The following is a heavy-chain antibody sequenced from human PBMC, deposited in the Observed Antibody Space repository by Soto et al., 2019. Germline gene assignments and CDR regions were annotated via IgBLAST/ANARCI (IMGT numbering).Heavy chain of an antibody. V-gene: IGHV2-5*02. CDR1: GFSVSNTGVG. Sequence: QITLKESGPTLVKPTQTLTMTSSVSGFSVSNTGVGVGWIRQPPGKALEWVALIYWDDDDRYSPSLRNRLTITKDTSKNLVVLTMTNMDPMDTATYYCARQQSRGRDFDYWGQGILVTVSS. CDR2: IYWDDDD. J-gene: IGHJ4*01. D-gene: IGHD3-10*01. CDR3: ARQQSRGRDFDY.